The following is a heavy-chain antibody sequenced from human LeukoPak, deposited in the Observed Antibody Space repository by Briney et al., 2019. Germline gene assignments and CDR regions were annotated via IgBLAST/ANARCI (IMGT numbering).Heavy chain of an antibody. V-gene: IGHV3-48*03. J-gene: IGHJ3*02. CDR1: GFTFSTYE. CDR3: AREWRDDLGIGSFDI. CDR2: ISRRGNTI. D-gene: IGHD5-24*01. Sequence: PGGSLRLSCAASGFTFSTYEMHWVRQAPGRGLEWVSYISRRGNTIFYADSMKGRFTISRDNAKNSLYLQMNSLRAEDTAVYYCAREWRDDLGIGSFDIWGQGTLVTVSS.